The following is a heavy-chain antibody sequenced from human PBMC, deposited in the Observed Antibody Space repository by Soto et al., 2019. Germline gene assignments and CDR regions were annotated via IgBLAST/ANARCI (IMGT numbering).Heavy chain of an antibody. CDR1: GYTFTSYG. CDR3: ARDNWNYLSEYFQH. V-gene: IGHV1-18*01. J-gene: IGHJ1*01. D-gene: IGHD1-7*01. Sequence: QVQLVQSGAEVKKPGASVKVSCKASGYTFTSYGISWVRQAPGQGLEWMGWISAYNGNTNYAQQLQGRVTMTTDTSASSAYMELRSLSSDDTAVYYCARDNWNYLSEYFQHWGQGTLVTVSS. CDR2: ISAYNGNT.